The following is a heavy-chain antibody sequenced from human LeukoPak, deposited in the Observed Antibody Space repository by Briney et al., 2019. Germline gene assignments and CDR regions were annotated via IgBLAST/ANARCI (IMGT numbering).Heavy chain of an antibody. CDR1: GYTFTNYD. CDR3: AREGGSGHSYYFDF. Sequence: ASVKVSFKTSGYTFTNYDINWVRQAPGQGLEWMGWMSPNSDNTGSAEKVRGRFTMTRDTSTDTAFMELSGLGSEDTAIYYCAREGGSGHSYYFDFWGRGTLVTVSS. D-gene: IGHD3-22*01. CDR2: MSPNSDNT. V-gene: IGHV1-8*01. J-gene: IGHJ4*02.